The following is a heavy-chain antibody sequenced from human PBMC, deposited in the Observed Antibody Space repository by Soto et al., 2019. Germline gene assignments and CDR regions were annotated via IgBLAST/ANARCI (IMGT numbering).Heavy chain of an antibody. CDR1: GFTFTSHW. D-gene: IGHD3-16*02. V-gene: IGHV3-7*05. CDR2: VKEDGSDK. CDR3: ARVARDQSNHQSKYRHIDL. Sequence: GGSLRLSCAASGFTFTSHWMTWVRQAPGKGLEWVAIVKEDGSDKLYVDSVKGRFTISRDNTENSVYLQMSSLRAEDTAVYYCARVARDQSNHQSKYRHIDLWGQGILVTVSS. J-gene: IGHJ5*02.